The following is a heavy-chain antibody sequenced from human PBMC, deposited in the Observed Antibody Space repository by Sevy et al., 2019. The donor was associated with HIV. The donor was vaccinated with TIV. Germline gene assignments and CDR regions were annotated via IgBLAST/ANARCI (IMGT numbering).Heavy chain of an antibody. CDR3: AREVKDSSGYYPDGAFDI. Sequence: GSLRLSCAASGFTFDDYGMSWVRQAPGKGLEWVSGINWNGGSTGYADSVKGRFTISRDNAKNSLYLQMNSLRAEDTALYHCAREVKDSSGYYPDGAFDIWGQGTMVTVSS. D-gene: IGHD3-22*01. J-gene: IGHJ3*02. CDR2: INWNGGST. V-gene: IGHV3-20*01. CDR1: GFTFDDYG.